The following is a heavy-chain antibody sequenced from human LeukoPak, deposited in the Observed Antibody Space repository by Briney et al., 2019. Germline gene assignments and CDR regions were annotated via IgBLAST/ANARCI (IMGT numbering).Heavy chain of an antibody. CDR3: GIENFDSGGPGSGSPAFDI. CDR1: GFSFSKYG. D-gene: IGHD3-22*01. J-gene: IGHJ3*02. CDR2: IWYDGSQR. Sequence: GGSLRLSCAASGFSFSKYGLHWVRQAPGKGLQWVAMIWYDGSQRYYVDSVKGRFTISRDSSKNTMFLQMNSLTDEDTAVYYCGIENFDSGGPGSGSPAFDIWGQGTMVSVSS. V-gene: IGHV3-30*02.